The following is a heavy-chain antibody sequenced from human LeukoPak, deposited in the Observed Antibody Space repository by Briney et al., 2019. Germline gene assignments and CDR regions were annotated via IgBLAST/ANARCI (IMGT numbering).Heavy chain of an antibody. CDR1: GYTFTGYY. D-gene: IGHD3-22*01. J-gene: IGHJ4*02. CDR2: INPNSGGT. Sequence: VASVKVSCKASGYTFTGYYMHWVRQAPGQGLEWMGWINPNSGGTNYAQKFQGRVTMTRDTSISTAYMEPSRLRSDDTAVYYCARANYYDSSGYRYHFDYWGQGTLVTVSS. V-gene: IGHV1-2*02. CDR3: ARANYYDSSGYRYHFDY.